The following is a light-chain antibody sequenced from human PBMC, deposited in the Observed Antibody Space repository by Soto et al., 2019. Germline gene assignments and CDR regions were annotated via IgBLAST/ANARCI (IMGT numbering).Light chain of an antibody. CDR3: QQSNSFPYT. CDR2: AAS. J-gene: IGKJ2*01. V-gene: IGKV1-12*01. CDR1: QPINTW. Sequence: DIRMTQSPSSVSASVGDIITITCRASQPINTWLAWYQQKPGKAPNLLIYAASTLHRGAPSRFSGRGSGTDFSLTIRNLEPEDFATYYCQQSNSFPYTFGQGTKVEMK.